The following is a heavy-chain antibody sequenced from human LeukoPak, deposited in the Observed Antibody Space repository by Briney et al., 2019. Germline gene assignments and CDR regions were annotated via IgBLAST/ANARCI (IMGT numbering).Heavy chain of an antibody. CDR2: IRFDGTNT. J-gene: IGHJ5*02. V-gene: IGHV3-30*02. CDR3: ARDGWNDHWFDP. CDR1: GFTFSRYG. Sequence: PGGSLRLSCAASGFTFSRYGMHWVRQAPGEGLEWVAFIRFDGTNTYYADSVKGRFAISRDNSKNTLYLQMNSLRAEDTAIYYCARDGWNDHWFDPWGQGTLVTVSS. D-gene: IGHD1-1*01.